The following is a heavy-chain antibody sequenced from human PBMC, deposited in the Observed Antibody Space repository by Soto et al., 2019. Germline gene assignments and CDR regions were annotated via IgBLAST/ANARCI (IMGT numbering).Heavy chain of an antibody. Sequence: QVHFVQSGAEEKKPGASVKVSCKASGYTFTDSAIHWVRQAPGQRLEWMGWINAGNGDTKYSQKFQGRVTLTRDTSANTAYMEGRSLTSEDTAEYYCARDRGYTYGYGGWFDPWGQGTLVTVSS. V-gene: IGHV1-3*05. CDR1: GYTFTDSA. CDR2: INAGNGDT. J-gene: IGHJ5*02. CDR3: ARDRGYTYGYGGWFDP. D-gene: IGHD5-18*01.